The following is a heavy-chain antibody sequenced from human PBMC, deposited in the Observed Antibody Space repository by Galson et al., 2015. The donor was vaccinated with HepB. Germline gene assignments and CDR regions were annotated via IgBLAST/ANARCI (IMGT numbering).Heavy chain of an antibody. CDR3: ARAYSGYDSFDY. CDR1: GFTFSDYY. Sequence: SLRLSCAASGFTFSDYYMSWIRQAPGKGLEWVSYISSSSSYTNYADSVKGRFTISRDNAKNSLYLQMNSLRAEDTAVYYCARAYSGYDSFDYWGQGTLVTVSS. J-gene: IGHJ4*02. V-gene: IGHV3-11*03. D-gene: IGHD5-12*01. CDR2: ISSSSSYT.